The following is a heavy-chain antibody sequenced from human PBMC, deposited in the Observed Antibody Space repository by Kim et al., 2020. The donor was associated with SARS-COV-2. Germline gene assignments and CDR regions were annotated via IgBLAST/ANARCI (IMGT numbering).Heavy chain of an antibody. CDR1: GYTFTSYY. D-gene: IGHD3-22*01. J-gene: IGHJ4*02. CDR3: ARDNYDSSGYYYSDY. Sequence: ASVKVSCKASGYTFTSYYMHWVRQAPGQGLEWMGIINHSGCSTSYAQKFQGRVTMTRDTSTSTVYMELSSLRSEDTAVYYCARDNYDSSGYYYSDYWGQGTLVTVSS. CDR2: INHSGCST. V-gene: IGHV1-46*01.